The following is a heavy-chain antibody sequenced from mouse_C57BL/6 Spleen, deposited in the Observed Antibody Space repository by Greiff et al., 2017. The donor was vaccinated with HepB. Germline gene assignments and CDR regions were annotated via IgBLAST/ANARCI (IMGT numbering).Heavy chain of an antibody. CDR1: GYTFTDYY. V-gene: IGHV1-76*01. J-gene: IGHJ2*01. Sequence: VKLQESGAELVRPGASVKLSCKASGYTFTDYYINWVKQRPGQGLEWIARIYPGSGNTYYNEKFKGKATLTAEKSSSTAYMQLSSLTSEDSAVYFCARDGNGFDYWGQGTTLTVSS. D-gene: IGHD1-1*02. CDR2: IYPGSGNT. CDR3: ARDGNGFDY.